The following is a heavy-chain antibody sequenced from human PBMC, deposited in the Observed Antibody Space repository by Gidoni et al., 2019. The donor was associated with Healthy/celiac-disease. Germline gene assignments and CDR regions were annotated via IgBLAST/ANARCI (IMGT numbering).Heavy chain of an antibody. CDR2: ISAYNGNT. D-gene: IGHD6-13*01. J-gene: IGHJ5*02. CDR3: ARDGDSSSWYEGGNWFDP. V-gene: IGHV1-18*01. CDR1: GYTFTSHG. Sequence: QVPLLQSGAEVNKLAASVQVSCNASGYTFTSHGPSWVRQAPGQGLEWMGWISAYNGNTNYAQKRQGRVTMTTDTSTSTAYMELRSLRSDDTAVYCCARDGDSSSWYEGGNWFDPWGQRTLVTVSS.